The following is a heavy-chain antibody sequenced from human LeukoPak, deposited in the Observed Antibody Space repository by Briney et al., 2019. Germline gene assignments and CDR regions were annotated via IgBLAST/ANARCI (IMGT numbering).Heavy chain of an antibody. D-gene: IGHD3-10*01. CDR3: ARDFLTGPNTGGAFDI. V-gene: IGHV3-21*01. CDR1: GFTLSRYS. Sequence: GGSLRLSCAASGFTLSRYSMNWVRQAPGKGLEWVSSIYISNNYIYYADSVKGRFTISRDNAKNSLYLQMTSLIAEDTAVYFCARDFLTGPNTGGAFDIWGQGTMVTVSS. CDR2: IYISNNYI. J-gene: IGHJ3*02.